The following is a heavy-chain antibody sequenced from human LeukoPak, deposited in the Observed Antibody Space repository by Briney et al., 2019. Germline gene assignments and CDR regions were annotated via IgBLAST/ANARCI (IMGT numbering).Heavy chain of an antibody. CDR1: GFTFSSYA. CDR3: AKDRGSGWYEGAFDY. Sequence: GGSPRLSCAASGFTFSSYAMSWVRQAPGKGLEWVSAISGSGGSTYYADSVKGRFTISRDNSKNTLYLQMNSLRAEDTAVYYCAKDRGSGWYEGAFDYWGQGTLVTVSS. V-gene: IGHV3-23*01. CDR2: ISGSGGST. J-gene: IGHJ4*02. D-gene: IGHD6-19*01.